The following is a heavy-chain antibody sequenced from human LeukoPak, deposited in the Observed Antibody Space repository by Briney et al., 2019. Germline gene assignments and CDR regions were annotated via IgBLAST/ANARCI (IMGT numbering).Heavy chain of an antibody. J-gene: IGHJ6*02. D-gene: IGHD4-11*01. V-gene: IGHV4-59*01. CDR3: ASLTTRYYFMDV. Sequence: SETLPQTCTVSGAYISSYYWTWIRQSPGKGLEWIGYVHYGGTTNYSPSLKSRVIMSVDTAKNQFSLKMSSVTAADTAVYYCASLTTRYYFMDVWGQGATVTVSS. CDR1: GAYISSYY. CDR2: VHYGGTT.